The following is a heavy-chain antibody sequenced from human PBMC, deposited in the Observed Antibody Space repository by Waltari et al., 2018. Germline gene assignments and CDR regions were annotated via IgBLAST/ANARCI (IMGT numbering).Heavy chain of an antibody. J-gene: IGHJ6*03. V-gene: IGHV4-59*11. CDR3: ARGMRGYDILTGPTGLGYYYYMDV. Sequence: QVQLQESGPGLVKPSETLSLTCTVSGGSISSHYWSWIRQPPGKGLEWIGYIYYSGSTNYNPSLKSRVTISVDTSKNQFSLKLSSVTAADTAVYYCARGMRGYDILTGPTGLGYYYYMDVWGKGTTVTVSS. D-gene: IGHD3-9*01. CDR1: GGSISSHY. CDR2: IYYSGST.